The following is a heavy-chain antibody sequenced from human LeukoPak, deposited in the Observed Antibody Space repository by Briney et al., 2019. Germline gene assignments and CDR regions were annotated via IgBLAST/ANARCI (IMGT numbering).Heavy chain of an antibody. V-gene: IGHV3-30*01. Sequence: SGGSLRLSCAASGFIFRNYAMHWVRQAPGKGLDWVAVISYDGTNKYYADSVKGRFTISRDNSKNTLFLQMNSLRVEDTAVYYCAREFDSWGQGTLVTVSP. CDR2: ISYDGTNK. CDR1: GFIFRNYA. J-gene: IGHJ5*01. CDR3: AREFDS.